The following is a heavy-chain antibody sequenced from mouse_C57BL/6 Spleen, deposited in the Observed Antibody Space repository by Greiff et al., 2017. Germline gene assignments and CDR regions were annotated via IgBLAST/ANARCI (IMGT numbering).Heavy chain of an antibody. CDR2: IYPSDSET. J-gene: IGHJ2*01. CDR1: GYTFTSYW. CDR3: ARRDGYSYYFDY. D-gene: IGHD2-3*01. V-gene: IGHV1-61*01. Sequence: QVQLQQPGAELVRPGSSVKLSCKASGYTFTSYWMDWVKQRPGQGLEWIGNIYPSDSETHYNQKFKDKATLTVDKSSSTAYMQLSSLTSEDSAVYYCARRDGYSYYFDYWGQGTTFTVSS.